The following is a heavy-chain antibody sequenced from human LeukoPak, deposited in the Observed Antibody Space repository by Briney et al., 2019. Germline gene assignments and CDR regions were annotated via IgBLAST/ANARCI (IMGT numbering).Heavy chain of an antibody. J-gene: IGHJ3*02. CDR2: IYYSGST. CDR3: ARVKDELDAFDI. D-gene: IGHD1-26*01. Sequence: SETLSLTCTVSGGSIRSYYWSWIRQPPGKGLEWIGYIYYSGSTNYNPSLKSRVTISVDTSKNQFSLKLSSVTAADTAVYYCARVKDELDAFDIWGQGTMVTVSS. V-gene: IGHV4-59*01. CDR1: GGSIRSYY.